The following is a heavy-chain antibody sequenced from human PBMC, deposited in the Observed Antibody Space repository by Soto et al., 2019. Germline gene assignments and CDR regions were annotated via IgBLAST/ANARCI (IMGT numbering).Heavy chain of an antibody. CDR2: IYHSGST. J-gene: IGHJ4*02. CDR1: GGSISSGGYS. Sequence: QLQLQESGSGLVKPSQTLSLTCAVSGGSISSGGYSWSWIRQPPGKGLEGIGYIYHSGSTYYNPSLKSRVTISVDRSKNQFSLKLSSVTAADTAVYYCARKAEGDYYDSSGPFDYWGQGTLVTVSS. V-gene: IGHV4-30-2*01. CDR3: ARKAEGDYYDSSGPFDY. D-gene: IGHD3-22*01.